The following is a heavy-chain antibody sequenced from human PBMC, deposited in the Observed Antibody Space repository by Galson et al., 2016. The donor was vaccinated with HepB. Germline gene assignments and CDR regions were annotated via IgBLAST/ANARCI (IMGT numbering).Heavy chain of an antibody. CDR1: GFAFSSYS. CDR2: ISSTNTM. Sequence: SLRLSCAASGFAFSSYSMNWVRQAPGKGLEWLSYISSTNTMFYGDSVKGRFAISRDNAKNSLYLHINSLRDEDTAVYYCARGGYKYGYHAFDIWGQGTMVTVSS. D-gene: IGHD5-18*01. V-gene: IGHV3-48*02. J-gene: IGHJ3*02. CDR3: ARGGYKYGYHAFDI.